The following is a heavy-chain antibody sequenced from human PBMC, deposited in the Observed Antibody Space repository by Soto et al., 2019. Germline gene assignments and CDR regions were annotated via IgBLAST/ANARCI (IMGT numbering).Heavy chain of an antibody. Sequence: ASVKVSCKASGYTFNTYGVNWVRQAPGQGLEWMGWINTDSGDPSYAQKFQGRVSMTRDTSSGTAYMEMRSLTSDDTAVYYCTRKKCTGDCYLFDYWGQGTLVTVSS. D-gene: IGHD2-21*02. V-gene: IGHV1-18*01. CDR3: TRKKCTGDCYLFDY. CDR1: GYTFNTYG. CDR2: INTDSGDP. J-gene: IGHJ4*02.